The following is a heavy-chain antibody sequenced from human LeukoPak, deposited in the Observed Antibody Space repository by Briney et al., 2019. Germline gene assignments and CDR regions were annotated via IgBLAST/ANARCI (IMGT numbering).Heavy chain of an antibody. V-gene: IGHV4-34*01. Sequence: PSETLSLTCAVYGGSFSGYYWSWIRQPPGKGLEWIGEINHSGSTNYNPSLKSRVTISVDTSKNQFSLKLSSVTAADTAVYYCARNWGLAPCSSISCNTYYYYGMDVWGQGTTVTVSS. CDR3: ARNWGLAPCSSISCNTYYYYGMDV. D-gene: IGHD2-2*02. CDR2: INHSGST. CDR1: GGSFSGYY. J-gene: IGHJ6*02.